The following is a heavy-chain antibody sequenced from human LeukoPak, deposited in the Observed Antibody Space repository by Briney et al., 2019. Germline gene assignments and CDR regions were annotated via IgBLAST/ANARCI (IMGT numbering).Heavy chain of an antibody. CDR1: GYTFTGYY. J-gene: IGHJ4*02. V-gene: IGHV1-2*02. D-gene: IGHD3-3*01. Sequence: ASVKVSCKASGYTFTGYYMHWVRQAPGQGLEWMGWINPNSGGTNYAQKLQGRVTMTTDTSTSTAYMELRSLRSDDTAVYYCARMEGSVDQFDYWGQGTLVTVSS. CDR2: INPNSGGT. CDR3: ARMEGSVDQFDY.